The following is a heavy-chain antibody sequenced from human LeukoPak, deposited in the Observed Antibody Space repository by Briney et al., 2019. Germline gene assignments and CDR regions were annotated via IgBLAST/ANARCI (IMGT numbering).Heavy chain of an antibody. CDR3: AKDRETFSSYGYFDY. CDR1: GFTFSTYD. D-gene: IGHD2-21*01. J-gene: IGHJ4*02. Sequence: PGGSLRLSCATSGFTFSTYDMHWVRQAPGKGLEWVAHIRYDGLKKRYADSVRGRVTVSRDNSKNTLYLQMNSLRAEDTAVYYCAKDRETFSSYGYFDYWGQGTLVTVSS. CDR2: IRYDGLKK. V-gene: IGHV3-30*02.